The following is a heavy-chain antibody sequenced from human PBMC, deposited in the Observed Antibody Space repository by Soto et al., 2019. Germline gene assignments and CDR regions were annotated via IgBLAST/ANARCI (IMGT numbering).Heavy chain of an antibody. V-gene: IGHV3-33*01. CDR3: ARGPPRGYSYGYWYFDL. J-gene: IGHJ2*01. D-gene: IGHD5-18*01. CDR1: GFTFSSYG. CDR2: IWYDGSNK. Sequence: GGFLRLSCAASGFTFSSYGMHWVRQAPGKGLKWVAVIWYDGSNKYYADSVKGRFTISRDNSKNTLYLQMNSLRAEDTAVYYCARGPPRGYSYGYWYFDLWGRGTLVTVSS.